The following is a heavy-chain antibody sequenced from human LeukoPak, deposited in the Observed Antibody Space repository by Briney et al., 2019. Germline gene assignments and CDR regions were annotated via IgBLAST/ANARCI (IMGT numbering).Heavy chain of an antibody. Sequence: SETLSLTCTVSGGSISSYYWSWIRQPPGKGLEWIGEINHSGSTNYNPSLKSRVTISVDASKNQFSLKLSSVTAADTAVYYCARGYFDWPGEDWGQGTLVTVSS. CDR1: GGSISSYY. J-gene: IGHJ4*02. CDR2: INHSGST. V-gene: IGHV4-34*01. D-gene: IGHD3-9*01. CDR3: ARGYFDWPGED.